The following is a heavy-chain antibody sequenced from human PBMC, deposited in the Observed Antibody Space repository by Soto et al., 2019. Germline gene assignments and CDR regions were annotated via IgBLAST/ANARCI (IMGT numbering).Heavy chain of an antibody. CDR3: ARDHCRSGNCYNGMDV. CDR1: GGSISSDEYY. D-gene: IGHD3-22*01. Sequence: QVQLQESGPGLVKPSQTLSLTCTVSGGSISSDEYYWSWIRQPPGKGLEWIGCVHYTRSTNYSPSLKSRAAISLDTSKNQFSLELRSVTAADTAIYYCARDHCRSGNCYNGMDVWGQGTKVTVSS. CDR2: VHYTRST. J-gene: IGHJ6*02. V-gene: IGHV4-30-4*01.